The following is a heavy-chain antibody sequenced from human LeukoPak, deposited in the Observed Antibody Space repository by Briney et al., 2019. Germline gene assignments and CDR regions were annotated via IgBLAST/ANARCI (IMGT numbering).Heavy chain of an antibody. V-gene: IGHV4-34*01. CDR3: ARGLGVVVAATNNWFDP. Sequence: SETLSLTCAVYGGSFSGYYWSWIRQPPGKGLEWIGEINHRGSTNYNPSLKSRVTISVDTSKNQFSLKLSSVTAADTAVYYCARGLGVVVAATNNWFDPWGQGTLVTVSS. CDR1: GGSFSGYY. CDR2: INHRGST. J-gene: IGHJ5*02. D-gene: IGHD2-15*01.